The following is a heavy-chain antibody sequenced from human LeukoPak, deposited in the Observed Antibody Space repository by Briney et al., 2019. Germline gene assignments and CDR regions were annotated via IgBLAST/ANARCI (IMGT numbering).Heavy chain of an antibody. CDR3: ARAGYSYGTGYYFDY. CDR2: IFYPGAT. D-gene: IGHD5-18*01. Sequence: KGLKWIGYIFYPGATYYNPFLKSRVTISLDTSKNQFSLKLSSVTAADAAVYYCARAGYSYGTGYYFDYWGQRALVTVSS. V-gene: IGHV4-59*01. J-gene: IGHJ4*02.